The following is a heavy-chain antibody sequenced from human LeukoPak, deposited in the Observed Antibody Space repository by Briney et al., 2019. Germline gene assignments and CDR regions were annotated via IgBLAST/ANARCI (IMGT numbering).Heavy chain of an antibody. D-gene: IGHD2-15*01. Sequence: SVKVSCKASGGTFSSYAISWVRQAPGQGLEWMGGIIPIFGTANYAQKFQGRVTITADESTSTAYMELSSLRSEDTAVYYCARGGYCSGGSCYDSYYFDYWGQGTLVTVSS. CDR1: GGTFSSYA. J-gene: IGHJ4*02. V-gene: IGHV1-69*13. CDR2: IIPIFGTA. CDR3: ARGGYCSGGSCYDSYYFDY.